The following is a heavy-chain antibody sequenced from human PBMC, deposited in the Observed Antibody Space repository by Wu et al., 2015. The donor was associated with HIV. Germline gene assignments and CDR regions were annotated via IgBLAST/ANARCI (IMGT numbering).Heavy chain of an antibody. V-gene: IGHV1-69*13. J-gene: IGHJ4*02. CDR2: LIPMYGTA. CDR3: AGGGGRTSMDPFDF. D-gene: IGHD5-18*01. CDR1: GATFSSYA. Sequence: QVHLLQSGAEVKKPGSSVRVSCKASGATFSSYALSWVRQAPGQGLEWMGRLIPMYGTADYAQRFQGRVTITADVSTSTAYMVVSSPRSDDTAVYYCAGGGGRTSMDPFDFWGQGTLVTVSS.